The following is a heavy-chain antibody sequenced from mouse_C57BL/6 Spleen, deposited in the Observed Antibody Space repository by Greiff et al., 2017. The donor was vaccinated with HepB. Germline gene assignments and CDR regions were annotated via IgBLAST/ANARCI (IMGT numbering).Heavy chain of an antibody. CDR1: GFNIKNTY. CDR2: IDPANGNT. V-gene: IGHV14-3*01. J-gene: IGHJ3*01. D-gene: IGHD3-2*02. Sequence: EVQLQQSVAELVRPGASVKLSCTASGFNIKNTYMHWVKQRPEQGLEWIGRIDPANGNTKYAPKFQGKATITADTTSNTAYLQLSSLTSEDTAIYYGARTAAQVTSWFAYWGQGTLVTGAA. CDR3: ARTAAQVTSWFAY.